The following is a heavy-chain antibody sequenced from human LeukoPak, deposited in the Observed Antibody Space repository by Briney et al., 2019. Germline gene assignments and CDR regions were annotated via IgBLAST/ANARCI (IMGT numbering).Heavy chain of an antibody. J-gene: IGHJ3*02. CDR2: FYASGST. V-gene: IGHV4-61*02. CDR1: GGSISSSSYY. Sequence: SETLSLTCTVSGGSISSSSYYWSWIRQPAGKGLEWIGRFYASGSTNYNPSLKSRVTISVDTSKNQFSPKLSSVTAADTAVYYCARDRVRGVTDAFDIWGQGTMVTVSS. D-gene: IGHD3-10*01. CDR3: ARDRVRGVTDAFDI.